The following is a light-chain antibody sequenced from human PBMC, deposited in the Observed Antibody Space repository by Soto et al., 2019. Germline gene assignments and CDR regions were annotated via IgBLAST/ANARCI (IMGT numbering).Light chain of an antibody. Sequence: DIQMTQSPSTRLHSVGAKFPTPCRASQSINIWLAWYQQKPGKAPNLLIYDASSLESGVSSRFSGSGSGTEYTLTISSLQPDDSATYYCQQYNSFSLTFGGGTRVEIK. V-gene: IGKV1-5*01. J-gene: IGKJ4*01. CDR1: QSINIW. CDR3: QQYNSFSLT. CDR2: DAS.